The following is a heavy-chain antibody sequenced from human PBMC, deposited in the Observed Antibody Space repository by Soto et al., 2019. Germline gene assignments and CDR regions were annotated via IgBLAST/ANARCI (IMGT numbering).Heavy chain of an antibody. V-gene: IGHV4-39*01. CDR1: GDSISSYY. Sequence: SETLSLTCTVSGDSISSYYWGWIRQPPGKGLEWIGSIYYSGSTYYNPSLKGRVTISVDTSKNQFSLKLSSVTAADTAVYYCARIWRPFNDCSGGSCYYYYYGMDVWGQGTTVTVSS. CDR2: IYYSGST. D-gene: IGHD2-15*01. CDR3: ARIWRPFNDCSGGSCYYYYYGMDV. J-gene: IGHJ6*02.